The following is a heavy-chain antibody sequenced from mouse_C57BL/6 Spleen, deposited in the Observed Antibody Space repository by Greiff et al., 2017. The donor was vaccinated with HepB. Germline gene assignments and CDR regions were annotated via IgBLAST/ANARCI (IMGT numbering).Heavy chain of an antibody. V-gene: IGHV1-47*01. D-gene: IGHD2-4*01. Sequence: SGAELVKPGASVKMSCKASGYTFTTYPIEWMKQNHGKSLEWIGNFHPYNDDTKYNEKFKGKATLTVEKSSSTVYLELSRLTSDDSAVYYCARGIYYDYDGRGYAMDYWGQGTSVTVSS. CDR1: GYTFTTYP. CDR3: ARGIYYDYDGRGYAMDY. CDR2: FHPYNDDT. J-gene: IGHJ4*01.